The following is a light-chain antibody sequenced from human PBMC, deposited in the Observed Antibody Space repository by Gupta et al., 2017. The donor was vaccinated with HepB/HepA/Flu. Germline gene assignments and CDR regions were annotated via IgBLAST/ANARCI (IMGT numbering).Light chain of an antibody. CDR3: SAWDNSLGAWV. J-gene: IGLJ3*02. Sequence: QAGLTQPPSVSTALGQTATLTCTGNNNNVGNQGAAWLQQHQGHPPKLLSYRNKNRPSGISERFSASRSGNTASLTITGLQSEDEADYDCSAWDNSLGAWVFGGGTKL. CDR2: RNK. V-gene: IGLV10-54*04. CDR1: NNNVGNQG.